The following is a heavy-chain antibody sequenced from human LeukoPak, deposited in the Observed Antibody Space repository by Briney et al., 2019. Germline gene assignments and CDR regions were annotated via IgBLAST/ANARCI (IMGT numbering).Heavy chain of an antibody. CDR3: ARSNRVVTRENNWFDP. V-gene: IGHV1-2*06. CDR2: INPNSGGT. Sequence: ASLKVSCKASGYTLTGYYMHWVRQAPGEGLEWMVRINPNSGGTNYTQTSQGTVTMTRDTSISTAYMELSRLISDDTAVYCCARSNRVVTRENNWFDPWGQGTLVTVSS. D-gene: IGHD2-21*02. CDR1: GYTLTGYY. J-gene: IGHJ5*02.